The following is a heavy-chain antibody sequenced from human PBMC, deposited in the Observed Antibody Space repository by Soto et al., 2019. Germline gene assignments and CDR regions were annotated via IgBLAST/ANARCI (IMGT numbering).Heavy chain of an antibody. CDR2: ISSNGGST. V-gene: IGHV3-64*01. Sequence: GGSLRLSCAASGFTFSSYAMHWVRQAPGKGLEYVSAISSNGGSTYYANSVKGRFTISRDNSKNTLYLQMGSLRAEDMAVYYCARISASGIAAADDAFDIWGQGTMVTVS. CDR1: GFTFSSYA. J-gene: IGHJ3*02. D-gene: IGHD6-13*01. CDR3: ARISASGIAAADDAFDI.